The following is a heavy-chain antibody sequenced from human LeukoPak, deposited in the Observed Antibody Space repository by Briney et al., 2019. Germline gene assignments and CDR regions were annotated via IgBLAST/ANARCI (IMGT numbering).Heavy chain of an antibody. CDR1: GFTFSSYG. CDR3: AKVGLGYCSSTSCYAFDY. CDR2: ISYDGSNK. J-gene: IGHJ4*02. D-gene: IGHD2-2*01. V-gene: IGHV3-30*18. Sequence: PGGSLRLSCEASGFTFSSYGMHWVRQAPGKGLEWVAVISYDGSNKYYADSVKGRFTISRDNSKNTLYLQMNSLRAEDTAVYYCAKVGLGYCSSTSCYAFDYWGQGTLVTVSS.